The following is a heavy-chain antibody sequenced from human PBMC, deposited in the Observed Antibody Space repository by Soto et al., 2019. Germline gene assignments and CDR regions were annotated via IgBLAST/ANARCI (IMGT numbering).Heavy chain of an antibody. V-gene: IGHV1-8*02. CDR1: GYDFTAYD. Sequence: ASVKVSCKASGYDFTAYDINWVRQASGQGLEWMGWMNPINGATGSARRFQGRVSMTRNTATGTAYLELTSLRSDDSAVYYCGRGHSARAGAGRNPYYYAMDVWGQGTTVTVSS. J-gene: IGHJ6*02. CDR2: MNPINGAT. CDR3: GRGHSARAGAGRNPYYYAMDV. D-gene: IGHD1-26*01.